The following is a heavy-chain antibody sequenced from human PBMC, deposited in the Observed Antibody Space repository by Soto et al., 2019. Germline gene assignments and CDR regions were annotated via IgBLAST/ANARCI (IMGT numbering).Heavy chain of an antibody. J-gene: IGHJ2*01. CDR3: ARDLISITGTNWYFDL. CDR2: ISYDGSNK. V-gene: IGHV3-30-3*01. Sequence: QVQLVESGGGVVQPGRSLRLSCAASGFTFSSYAMHWVRQAPGKGLEWVAVISYDGSNKDYADSVQCRFTISRDNSKNTLYLEMNSMRAEDTAVYYCARDLISITGTNWYFDLWGRGTLVTVSS. D-gene: IGHD1-7*01. CDR1: GFTFSSYA.